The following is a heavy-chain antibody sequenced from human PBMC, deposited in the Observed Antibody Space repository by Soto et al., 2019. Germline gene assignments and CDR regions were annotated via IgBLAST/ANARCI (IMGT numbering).Heavy chain of an antibody. D-gene: IGHD2-8*01. Sequence: GASVKVSCKASGGTFSSYTISWVRQAPGQGLEWMGRIIPILGIANYAQKLQGRVTMTTDTSTSTAYMELRSLRSDNTAVYYCARVGWVMVYAIYHNWLDPWGQGTLVTVSS. V-gene: IGHV1-69*02. CDR1: GGTFSSYT. CDR3: ARVGWVMVYAIYHNWLDP. J-gene: IGHJ5*02. CDR2: IIPILGIA.